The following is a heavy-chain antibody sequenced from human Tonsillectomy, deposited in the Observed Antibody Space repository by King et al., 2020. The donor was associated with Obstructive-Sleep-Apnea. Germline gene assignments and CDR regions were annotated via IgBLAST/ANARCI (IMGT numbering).Heavy chain of an antibody. CDR3: ARVSPMGYDSSGYYDY. D-gene: IGHD3-22*01. V-gene: IGHV4-34*01. CDR1: GGSFSGYY. Sequence: VQLQQWGAGLLKPSETLSLTCAVYGGSFSGYYWSWIRQPPWKGLEWIGEINHSGSTNYNPSLKSRVTISVDTSKNQFSLKLSSVTAADTAVYYCARVSPMGYDSSGYYDYWGQGTLVTVSS. J-gene: IGHJ4*02. CDR2: INHSGST.